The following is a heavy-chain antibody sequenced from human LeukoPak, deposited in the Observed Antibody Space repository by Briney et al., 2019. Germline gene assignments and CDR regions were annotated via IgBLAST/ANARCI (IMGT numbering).Heavy chain of an antibody. CDR2: IWFDGSNK. CDR3: ARGLPYYDILTGYPPYYFDY. Sequence: GRSLRLSCAASGFAFSNYGMHWVRQAPGKGLEWVAVIWFDGSNKYYADSVRGRFTISRDNSKYTLYLQMNTLRAEDTAVYYCARGLPYYDILTGYPPYYFDYWGQGALVTVSS. V-gene: IGHV3-33*01. D-gene: IGHD3-9*01. CDR1: GFAFSNYG. J-gene: IGHJ4*02.